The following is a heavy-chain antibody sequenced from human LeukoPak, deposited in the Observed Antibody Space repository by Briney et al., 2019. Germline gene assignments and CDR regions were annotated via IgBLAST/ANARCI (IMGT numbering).Heavy chain of an antibody. CDR3: ARRGKTVSDYYFDY. CDR2: IYYSGST. CDR1: GGSISSSSYY. V-gene: IGHV4-61*05. Sequence: SETLSLTCTVSGGSISSSSYYWGWIRQPPGKGLEWIGYIYYSGSTNYNPSLKSRVTISVDTSKNQFSLKLSSVTAADTAVYYCARRGKTVSDYYFDYWGQGTLVTVSS. D-gene: IGHD3-10*01. J-gene: IGHJ4*02.